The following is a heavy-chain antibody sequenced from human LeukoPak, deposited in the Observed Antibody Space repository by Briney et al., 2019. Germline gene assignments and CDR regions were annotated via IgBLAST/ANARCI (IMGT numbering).Heavy chain of an antibody. CDR2: IYYSGST. V-gene: IGHV4-39*01. Sequence: SETLSLTCTVSGGSISSSSYYWGWIRQPPGKGLEWIGSIYYSGSTYYNPSLKSRVTISVDTSKNQFSLKLSSVAAADTAVYYCARHWYYYDSSGYHFDYWGQGTLVTVSS. J-gene: IGHJ4*02. CDR3: ARHWYYYDSSGYHFDY. D-gene: IGHD3-22*01. CDR1: GGSISSSSYY.